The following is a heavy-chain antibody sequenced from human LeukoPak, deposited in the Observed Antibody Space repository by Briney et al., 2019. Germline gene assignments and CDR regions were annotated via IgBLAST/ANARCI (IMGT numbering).Heavy chain of an antibody. CDR2: ISTSGSTI. D-gene: IGHD6-6*01. CDR3: ARTGSSSSYYSYYYMDV. V-gene: IGHV3-48*01. Sequence: GGSLRLSCAASGFTFSTYSMNWVRQAPGKGLEWVSYISTSGSTIYYADSVKGRFTISRDNAKNTLYLQMNSLRAEDAAVYYCARTGSSSSYYSYYYMDVWGKGTTVTVSS. CDR1: GFTFSTYS. J-gene: IGHJ6*03.